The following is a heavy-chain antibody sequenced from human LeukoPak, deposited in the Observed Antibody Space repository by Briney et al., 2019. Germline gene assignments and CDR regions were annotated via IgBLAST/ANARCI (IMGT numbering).Heavy chain of an antibody. D-gene: IGHD2-2*01. J-gene: IGHJ4*02. CDR3: ARHLPYQPIDY. CDR2: IYYSGST. Sequence: GSLRLSCAASGFTFSNAWMSWVRQAPGKGLEWIGYIYYSGSTNYNPSLKSRVTISVDTSKNHFSLNLSSVTAADTAVYYCARHLPYQPIDYWGQGTLVTVSS. V-gene: IGHV4-59*08. CDR1: GFTFSNAW.